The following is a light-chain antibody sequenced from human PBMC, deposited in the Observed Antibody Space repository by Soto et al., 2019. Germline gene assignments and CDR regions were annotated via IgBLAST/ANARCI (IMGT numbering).Light chain of an antibody. V-gene: IGKV1-39*01. J-gene: IGKJ5*01. CDR3: QQYNNWPPT. CDR1: QSISSY. CDR2: AAS. Sequence: DIQMTQSPSSLSSSLGDRGTITCRASQSISSYLNWYQQKPGKAPKRLIYAASSLQSGVPSRFSGSGSGTEFTLTISSLQSEDFAVYYCQQYNNWPPTFGRGTRLEIK.